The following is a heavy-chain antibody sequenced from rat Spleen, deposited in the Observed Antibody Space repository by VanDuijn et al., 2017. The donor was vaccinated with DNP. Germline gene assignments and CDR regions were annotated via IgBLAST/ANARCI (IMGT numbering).Heavy chain of an antibody. D-gene: IGHD1-4*01. CDR2: LNSAGST. J-gene: IGHJ3*01. CDR3: TTSPGPNWFAY. Sequence: EVQLQESGPGLVKPSQSLSLTCSVTAYSITTNYWGWIRKFPGNKLEWMGSLNSAGSTNYNPSLKSRISITRDTSKNQFFLQVNSVTTEDTATYYCTTSPGPNWFAYWGQGTLVTVSS. V-gene: IGHV3-3*01. CDR1: AYSITTNY.